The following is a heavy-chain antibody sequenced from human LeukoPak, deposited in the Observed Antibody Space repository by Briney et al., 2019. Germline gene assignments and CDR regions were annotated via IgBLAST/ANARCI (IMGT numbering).Heavy chain of an antibody. V-gene: IGHV3-23*01. Sequence: QSGGSLRLSCAASGFTFSSYAMSGVRQAPGKGLEGVSAISGSGGSTYYADSVKGRFTISRDNSKHTLYLQMNSLRAEDTAVYYCAKDRPGIAVAGTWIYWGQGTLVTVSS. D-gene: IGHD6-19*01. J-gene: IGHJ4*02. CDR1: GFTFSSYA. CDR3: AKDRPGIAVAGTWIY. CDR2: ISGSGGST.